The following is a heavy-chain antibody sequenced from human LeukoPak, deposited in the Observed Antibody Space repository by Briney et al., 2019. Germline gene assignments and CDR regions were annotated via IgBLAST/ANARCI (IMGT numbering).Heavy chain of an antibody. V-gene: IGHV5-51*01. D-gene: IGHD6-6*01. CDR2: VYPHDSDT. J-gene: IGHJ3*02. CDR1: GYTFSNYW. Sequence: GESLKISCMASGYTFSNYWIAWVRQKPGKGLEWLGSVYPHDSDTRYSPSFQGQVTISADKSISTAYLQWSSLKASDSAMYYCARRAHEKLATFDIWGQGTMVTVSS. CDR3: ARRAHEKLATFDI.